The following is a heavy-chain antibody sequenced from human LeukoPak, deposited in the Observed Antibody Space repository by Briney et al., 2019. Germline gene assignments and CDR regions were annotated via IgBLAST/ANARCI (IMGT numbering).Heavy chain of an antibody. V-gene: IGHV3-23*01. Sequence: GGSLRLSCEASGFTFSSYCMSWVRQAPGKGLEWVASITASGGKRQYADSVKGRFTVSRDNTKDTLFLQLNSLRAEDTAGYDCARDVGDGTNGACHTRVDYWGQGTLVIVSS. CDR2: ITASGGKR. D-gene: IGHD1-26*01. J-gene: IGHJ4*02. CDR3: ARDVGDGTNGACHTRVDY. CDR1: GFTFSSYC.